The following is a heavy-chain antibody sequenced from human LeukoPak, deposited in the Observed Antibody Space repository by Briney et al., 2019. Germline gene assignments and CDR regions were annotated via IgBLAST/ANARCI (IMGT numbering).Heavy chain of an antibody. Sequence: PGGSLRLSCTASGFTFSSFSMNWVRQAPGKGPEWLAYISGSSSRIYYVDSVKGRFTISRDNAKNSLYLQMNGLRDEDTAVYYCARDPPDYSDHNNWFDPWGQGTLVTVSS. D-gene: IGHD4-17*01. V-gene: IGHV3-48*02. CDR3: ARDPPDYSDHNNWFDP. CDR1: GFTFSSFS. J-gene: IGHJ5*02. CDR2: ISGSSSRI.